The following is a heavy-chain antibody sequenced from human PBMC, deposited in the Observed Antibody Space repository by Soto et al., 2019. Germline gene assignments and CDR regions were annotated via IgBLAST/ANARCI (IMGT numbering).Heavy chain of an antibody. D-gene: IGHD6-13*01. V-gene: IGHV3-48*03. J-gene: IGHJ4*02. Sequence: PGGSLRLSCAASGFTFSSYEMNWVRQAPGKGLEWVSYISSSGSTIYYADSVKGRFTISRDNSKNTLYLQMNSLRAEDTAVYYCAKETRIAAAASDYWGQGTLVTVSS. CDR3: AKETRIAAAASDY. CDR2: ISSSGSTI. CDR1: GFTFSSYE.